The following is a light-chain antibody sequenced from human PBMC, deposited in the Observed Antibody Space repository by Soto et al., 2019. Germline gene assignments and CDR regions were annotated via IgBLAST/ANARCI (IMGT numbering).Light chain of an antibody. CDR1: RSDVGNYNY. Sequence: QSVLTQPRSVSGSPGQSVTISCTGTRSDVGNYNYVAWYQQYPGKAPKLIIYNVSRRPSGVPDRFSASKSGNTASLTISGLQADDEADYYCCSYVGNYAWVFGGGTKLTVL. V-gene: IGLV2-11*01. CDR3: CSYVGNYAWV. CDR2: NVS. J-gene: IGLJ3*02.